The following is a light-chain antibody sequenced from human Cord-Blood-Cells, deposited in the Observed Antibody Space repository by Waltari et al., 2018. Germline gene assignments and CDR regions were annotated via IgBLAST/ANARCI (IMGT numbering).Light chain of an antibody. CDR3: SSYTSSSMRV. CDR1: SSDVGGYNY. Sequence: QSALTQPASVSGSPGQSITISCTGTSSDVGGYNYVSWYQQHPGQAPKLMIYEVSNLPSVVSNRFSGSKSGNTASLTISGLQAEDEADYYCSSYTSSSMRVFGGGTKLTVL. V-gene: IGLV2-14*01. J-gene: IGLJ3*02. CDR2: EVS.